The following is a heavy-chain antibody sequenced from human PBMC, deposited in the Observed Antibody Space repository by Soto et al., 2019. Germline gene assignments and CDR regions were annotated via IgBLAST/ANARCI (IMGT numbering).Heavy chain of an antibody. CDR3: ARGGLIRGVRYY. V-gene: IGHV4-34*01. CDR1: DGSSNNYY. D-gene: IGHD3-10*01. CDR2: INHSGST. Sequence: QVQLQQWGAGLLKPSETLSLTCAVYDGSSNNYYWSWIRQPPGKGLEWIGEINHSGSTNYNASLKRRVTTSEDTSKKQFSLELRFVTAADTAVYYCARGGLIRGVRYYWGQGTLVTVSS. J-gene: IGHJ4*02.